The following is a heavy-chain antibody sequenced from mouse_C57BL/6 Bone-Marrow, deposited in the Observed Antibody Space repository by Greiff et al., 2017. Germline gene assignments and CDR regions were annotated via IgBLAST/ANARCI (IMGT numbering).Heavy chain of an antibody. Sequence: QVQLQQPGAELVKPGASVKMSCKASGYTFTSYWITWVKQRPGQGLEWIGDIYPGSGSTNYNEKFKSKATLTVDTSSSTAYMQLSSLTSEDSAVYYCARGGLRPYYFDYWGQGTTLTVSS. D-gene: IGHD2-2*01. J-gene: IGHJ2*01. CDR1: GYTFTSYW. V-gene: IGHV1-55*01. CDR3: ARGGLRPYYFDY. CDR2: IYPGSGST.